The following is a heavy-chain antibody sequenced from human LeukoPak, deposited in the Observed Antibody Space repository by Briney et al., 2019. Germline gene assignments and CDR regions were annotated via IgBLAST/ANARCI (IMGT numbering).Heavy chain of an antibody. D-gene: IGHD3-22*01. V-gene: IGHV3-7*01. CDR1: GFTFSSHW. CDR3: AKAYYDSSGFH. J-gene: IGHJ4*02. Sequence: GGSLRLSCTASGFTFSSHWMSWVRQAPGKGLEWVASIKQDGSEEYYVDSVKGRFSISRDNAKNSLYLQMNSLRAEDTAVYYCAKAYYDSSGFHWGQGTLVTVSS. CDR2: IKQDGSEE.